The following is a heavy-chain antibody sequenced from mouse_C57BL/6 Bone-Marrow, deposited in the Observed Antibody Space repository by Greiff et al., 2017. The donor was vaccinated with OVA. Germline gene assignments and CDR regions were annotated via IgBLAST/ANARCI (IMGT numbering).Heavy chain of an antibody. J-gene: IGHJ4*01. V-gene: IGHV1-19*01. Sequence: EVQLQQSGPVLVKPGASVKMSCKASGYTFTDYYMNWVKQSHGKSLEWIGVINPYNGGTSYNQKFKGKATLTVDKSSSTAYMELNSLTSEDSAVYYCANYYGSSGAMDYWGQGTSVTVSS. D-gene: IGHD1-1*01. CDR3: ANYYGSSGAMDY. CDR2: INPYNGGT. CDR1: GYTFTDYY.